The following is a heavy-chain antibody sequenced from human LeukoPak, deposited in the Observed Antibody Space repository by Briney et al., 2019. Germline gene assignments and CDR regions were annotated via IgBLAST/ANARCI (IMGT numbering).Heavy chain of an antibody. Sequence: GGSLRLSCAASGFTFSSYEMNWVRQAPGKGLEWVSYISSSGSTIYYADSVKGRFTISRDNAKNSLYLQMNSLRAEDTAVYYCAKPARTDAFDIWGQGTMVTVSS. CDR2: ISSSGSTI. V-gene: IGHV3-48*03. J-gene: IGHJ3*02. CDR1: GFTFSSYE. D-gene: IGHD1-14*01. CDR3: AKPARTDAFDI.